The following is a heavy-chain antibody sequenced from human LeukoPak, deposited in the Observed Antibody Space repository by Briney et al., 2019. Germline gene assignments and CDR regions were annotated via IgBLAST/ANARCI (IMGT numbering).Heavy chain of an antibody. V-gene: IGHV4-31*03. D-gene: IGHD6-6*01. CDR3: ARYSSSSAAGWFDP. J-gene: IGHJ5*02. Sequence: SQTLSLTCTVSGGSISSDGYYWSWIRQHPGKGLEWIGYIYYSGSTYYNPSLKSRVTISVDTSKNQFSLKLSSVTAADTAVYYCARYSSSSAAGWFDPWGQGTLVTVSS. CDR1: GGSISSDGYY. CDR2: IYYSGST.